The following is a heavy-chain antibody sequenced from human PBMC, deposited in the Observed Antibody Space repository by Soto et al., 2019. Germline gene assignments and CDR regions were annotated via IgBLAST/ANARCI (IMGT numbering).Heavy chain of an antibody. V-gene: IGHV3-23*01. D-gene: IGHD4-4*01. Sequence: EAQLLESGGGLVQPAGSLRLSCADSGFTFRTYPMSWVRQAPGKGLEWVSGISGSGISTYYTDSVKGRFTISRDNSKNMVFLQMNSLRDEDTAGYYCVKHPVIKASYSYYDMDVCGQGTTVTVSS. CDR3: VKHPVIKASYSYYDMDV. CDR1: GFTFRTYP. CDR2: ISGSGIST. J-gene: IGHJ6*02.